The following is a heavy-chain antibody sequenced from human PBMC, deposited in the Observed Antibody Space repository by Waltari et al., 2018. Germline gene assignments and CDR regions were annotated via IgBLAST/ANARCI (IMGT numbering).Heavy chain of an antibody. Sequence: QVQLVQSGAEVKKPGASVKVSCKASGYTFTSYDINWVRQATGQGLEWMGWMNPNSGNTGYAQKFQGRVTMTMNTSISTAYMELSSLRSEDTAVYYCARGEGLLTSFGVVRGENWFDPWGQGTLVTVSS. D-gene: IGHD3-3*01. CDR2: MNPNSGNT. J-gene: IGHJ5*02. CDR3: ARGEGLLTSFGVVRGENWFDP. CDR1: GYTFTSYD. V-gene: IGHV1-8*01.